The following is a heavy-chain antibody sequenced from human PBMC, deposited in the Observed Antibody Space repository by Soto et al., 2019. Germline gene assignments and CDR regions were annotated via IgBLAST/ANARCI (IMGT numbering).Heavy chain of an antibody. CDR1: GYTFTSYY. J-gene: IGHJ4*02. V-gene: IGHV1-46*03. D-gene: IGHD3-16*01. CDR2: INPSGGST. CDR3: AREGEIDYYFDY. Sequence: GASVKVSCKASGYTFTSYYMHWVRQAPGQGLEWMGIINPSGGSTSYAQKFQGRVTMTWDTSTSTVYMELSSLRSEDTAVYYCAREGEIDYYFDYWGQGTLVTVSS.